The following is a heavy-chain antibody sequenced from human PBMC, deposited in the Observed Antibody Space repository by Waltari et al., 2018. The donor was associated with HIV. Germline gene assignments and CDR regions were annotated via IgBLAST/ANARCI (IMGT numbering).Heavy chain of an antibody. D-gene: IGHD3-10*01. V-gene: IGHV4-39*01. Sequence: QLQLQESGPGLVKPSETLSLTCTVSGGSISSSSYYWGWIRQPPGKGLEWIGSIYYSGSTYYNPSLKSRVTIAVDTSNIQFSLKLSSVTAADTAVYYCARRVDYYGSGSYMRYWGQGTLVTVSS. J-gene: IGHJ4*02. CDR2: IYYSGST. CDR3: ARRVDYYGSGSYMRY. CDR1: GGSISSSSYY.